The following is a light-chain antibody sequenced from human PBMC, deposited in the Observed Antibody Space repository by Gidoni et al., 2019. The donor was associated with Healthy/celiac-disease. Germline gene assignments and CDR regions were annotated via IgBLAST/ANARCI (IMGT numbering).Light chain of an antibody. Sequence: AIRLTQSPSSFSASTGARVTITCLSSQGSSSYLAWYQQKPGKAPKLLIYAASTLQSGVPTRFSGSGSGTDFTLTISCLQSEDFATYYCQQYYSYPWTFGQGTKVEIK. CDR2: AAS. V-gene: IGKV1-8*01. CDR3: QQYYSYPWT. CDR1: QGSSSY. J-gene: IGKJ1*01.